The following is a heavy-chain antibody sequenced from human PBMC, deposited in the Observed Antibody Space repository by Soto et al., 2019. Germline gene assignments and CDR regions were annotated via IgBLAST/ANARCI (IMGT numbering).Heavy chain of an antibody. D-gene: IGHD6-19*01. V-gene: IGHV1-69*12. Sequence: QVQLVQSGAEVKKPGSSVKVSCKVSGGTFSNYAIAWERLAPGHGREWMGGIVPIIGTTYYTQKFQGRATIIADDSTSTAYLEMSSLRSEDTAIYYCARVEAVAGLYNYHGLDVWGQGTAVTVSS. CDR2: IVPIIGTT. J-gene: IGHJ6*02. CDR1: GGTFSNYA. CDR3: ARVEAVAGLYNYHGLDV.